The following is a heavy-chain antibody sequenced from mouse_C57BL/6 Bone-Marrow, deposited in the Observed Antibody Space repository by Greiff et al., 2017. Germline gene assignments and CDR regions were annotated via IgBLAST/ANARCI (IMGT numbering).Heavy chain of an antibody. D-gene: IGHD1-1*01. J-gene: IGHJ4*01. Sequence: EVKVVESGGGLVKPGGSLKLSCAASGFTFSDYGMHWVRQAPEKGLEWVAYISSGSSTIYYADTVKGRFTISRDNAKNTLFLQMTSLRSEDTAMYYCARALRSYAMDYWGQGTSVTVSS. CDR3: ARALRSYAMDY. V-gene: IGHV5-17*01. CDR2: ISSGSSTI. CDR1: GFTFSDYG.